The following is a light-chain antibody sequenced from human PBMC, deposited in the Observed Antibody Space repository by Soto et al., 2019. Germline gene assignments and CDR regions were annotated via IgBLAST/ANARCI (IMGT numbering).Light chain of an antibody. V-gene: IGKV3-20*01. CDR2: GSS. Sequence: EIVLTQSPGTLSLSPGERATLSCRASQSVSSSYLAWYQQKPGQAPRLLIYGSSSRATGIPDWFSGSGSETEFTLTISRLEPEDFAVYYCQQYGSSPFTFGPGTKVDIK. CDR3: QQYGSSPFT. J-gene: IGKJ3*01. CDR1: QSVSSSY.